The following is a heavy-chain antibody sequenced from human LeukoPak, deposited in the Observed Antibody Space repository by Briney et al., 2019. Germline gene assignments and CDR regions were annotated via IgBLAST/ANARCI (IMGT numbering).Heavy chain of an antibody. J-gene: IGHJ4*02. CDR3: ARGNRRDSSGYYYFDY. V-gene: IGHV4-34*01. D-gene: IGHD3-22*01. CDR1: GGSFSGYY. Sequence: SETLSLTCAVYGGSFSGYYWSWIRQPPGKGLEWFGEINHSGSTNYNPSLKSRVTISVDTSKNQFSLKLSSVTAADTAVYYCARGNRRDSSGYYYFDYWGQGTLVTVSS. CDR2: INHSGST.